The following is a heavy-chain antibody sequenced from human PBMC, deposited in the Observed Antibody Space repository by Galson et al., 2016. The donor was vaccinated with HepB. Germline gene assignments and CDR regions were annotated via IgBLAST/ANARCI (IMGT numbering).Heavy chain of an antibody. V-gene: IGHV3-30*03. CDR1: GFTFSKFA. D-gene: IGHD2-15*01. CDR2: ISHDGIKK. CDR3: ASQWVAVDY. Sequence: SLRLSCAASGFTFSKFALHWVRQAPGKGLEWLAVISHDGIKKYSKDSAKGRFTVTRDNSKNTLFLLMNSLRPEDTAVYYWASQWVAVDYWGRGTLVTVSS. J-gene: IGHJ4*02.